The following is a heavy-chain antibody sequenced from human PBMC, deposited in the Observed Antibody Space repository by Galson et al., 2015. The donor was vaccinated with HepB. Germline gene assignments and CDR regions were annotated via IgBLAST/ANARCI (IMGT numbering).Heavy chain of an antibody. J-gene: IGHJ3*02. D-gene: IGHD3-16*01. CDR2: TYYRSKWYN. Sequence: CAISGDSVSTNSAAWNWIRQSPSRGLEWPGRTYYRSKWYNDYAVSVKSRITINPDTSKNQFSLQLNSVTPEDTALYYCARGRVSAFDIWGQGTMVTVSS. CDR3: ARGRVSAFDI. V-gene: IGHV6-1*01. CDR1: GDSVSTNSAA.